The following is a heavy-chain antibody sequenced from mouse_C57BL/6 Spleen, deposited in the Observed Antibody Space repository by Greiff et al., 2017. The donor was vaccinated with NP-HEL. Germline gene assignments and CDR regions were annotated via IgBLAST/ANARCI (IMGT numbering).Heavy chain of an antibody. D-gene: IGHD2-4*01. J-gene: IGHJ2*01. CDR1: GFTFSSYG. Sequence: EVNVVESGGDLVKPGGSLKLSCAASGFTFSSYGMSWVRQTPDKRLEWVATISSGGSYTYYPDSVKGRFTISRDNAKNTLYLQMSSLTSEDTAMYYCARDDYDGYYFDYWGQGTTLTVSS. CDR2: ISSGGSYT. V-gene: IGHV5-6*01. CDR3: ARDDYDGYYFDY.